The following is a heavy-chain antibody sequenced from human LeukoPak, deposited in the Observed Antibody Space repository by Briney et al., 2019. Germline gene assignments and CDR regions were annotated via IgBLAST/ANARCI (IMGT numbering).Heavy chain of an antibody. CDR2: IGHTGSIT. Sequence: GGSLRLSCAGSGFTFGSYSMNWVRHAPGKGLEWVSYIGHTGSITDHADSVKGRFIISRDNAKNSLSLQMNSLRAEDTATYYCAKLLGESTIYDLWGQGTLVTVSS. D-gene: IGHD3-16*01. V-gene: IGHV3-48*04. CDR3: AKLLGESTIYDL. J-gene: IGHJ5*02. CDR1: GFTFGSYS.